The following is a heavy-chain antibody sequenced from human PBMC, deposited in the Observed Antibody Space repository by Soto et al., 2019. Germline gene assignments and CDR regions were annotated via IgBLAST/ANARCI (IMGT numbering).Heavy chain of an antibody. D-gene: IGHD3-22*01. CDR3: AREGYDSSGYYYFWFDP. CDR1: GFTFSSYA. V-gene: IGHV3-30-3*01. J-gene: IGHJ5*02. Sequence: QVQLVESGGGVVQPGRSLRLSCAASGFTFSSYAMHWVRQAPGKGLAWVAVISYDGSNKYYADSVKGRFTISRDNSKNTLYLQMNSLRAEDTAVYYCAREGYDSSGYYYFWFDPWGQGTLVTVSS. CDR2: ISYDGSNK.